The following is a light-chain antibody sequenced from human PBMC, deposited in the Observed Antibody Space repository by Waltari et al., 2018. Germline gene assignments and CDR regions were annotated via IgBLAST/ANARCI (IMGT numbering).Light chain of an antibody. CDR3: QQYNSYSTT. CDR2: KAS. CDR1: QDIITW. Sequence: DIQMTQFPSTLSASVGDRVTITCRASQDIITWLAWYQQKPGKAPKLLIFKASSLESGVPSRFSGSGSGTEFTLTISSLQPDDFATYYCQQYNSYSTTFGGGTKAEVK. V-gene: IGKV1-5*03. J-gene: IGKJ4*01.